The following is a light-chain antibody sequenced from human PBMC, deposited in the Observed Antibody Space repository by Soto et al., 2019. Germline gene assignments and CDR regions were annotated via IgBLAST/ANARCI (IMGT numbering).Light chain of an antibody. V-gene: IGLV1-40*01. CDR2: GNS. CDR1: SSNIGAGYD. Sequence: QSGLTEPPAVSGAPGQRVTISCTGRSSNIGAGYDVHWYQQLPGTAPKLLIYGNSNRPSGVPDRFSGSKSGTSASLAITGLQAEDEADYYCQSYDSSLSGSGVFGTGTKVTVL. CDR3: QSYDSSLSGSGV. J-gene: IGLJ1*01.